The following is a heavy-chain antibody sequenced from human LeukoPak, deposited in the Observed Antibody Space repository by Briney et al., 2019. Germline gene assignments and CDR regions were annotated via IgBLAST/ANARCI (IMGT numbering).Heavy chain of an antibody. V-gene: IGHV3-15*07. D-gene: IGHD5-12*01. CDR3: ATGGYDFSY. CDR2: IKTRSDGGTT. Sequence: GGSLRLSCTVSGFTFYNTWMNWVRRAPGKGLEWVGRIKTRSDGGTTDYAAPINGRFTISRDDSKSTLFLQMNSLKTEDTAVYYCATGGYDFSYWGQGTQVTVSS. J-gene: IGHJ4*02. CDR1: GFTFYNTW.